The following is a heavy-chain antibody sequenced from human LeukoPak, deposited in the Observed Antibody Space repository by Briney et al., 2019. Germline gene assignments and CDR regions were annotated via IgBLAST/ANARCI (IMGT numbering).Heavy chain of an antibody. V-gene: IGHV3-23*01. J-gene: IGHJ4*02. CDR1: GFIFSTYG. CDR3: AKGGGYGSGPYSED. Sequence: AGGSLRLSCAASGFIFSTYGMTWFRQAPGRGLEWVSGISGSGLNTYYADSVKGRFTSSRDNSENMLYLQMNSLRAEDTAVYYCAKGGGYGSGPYSEDWGQGILVTVSS. D-gene: IGHD3-10*01. CDR2: ISGSGLNT.